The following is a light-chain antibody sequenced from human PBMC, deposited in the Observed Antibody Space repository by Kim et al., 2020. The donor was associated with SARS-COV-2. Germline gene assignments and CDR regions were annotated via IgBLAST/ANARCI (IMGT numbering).Light chain of an antibody. CDR2: KTS. CDR3: QQYITALFT. J-gene: IGKJ3*01. V-gene: IGKV1-5*03. CDR1: QSILGW. Sequence: ASGGDRVTITCRASQSILGWVAWYQQKPGKAPKLLIYKTSSLESGVPPRFSGSGSGTEFTLTISSLQPDDFATYYCQQYITALFTFGPGTKVDIK.